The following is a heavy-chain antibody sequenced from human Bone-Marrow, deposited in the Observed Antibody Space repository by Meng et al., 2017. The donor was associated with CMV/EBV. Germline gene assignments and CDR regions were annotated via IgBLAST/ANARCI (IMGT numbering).Heavy chain of an antibody. D-gene: IGHD3-3*01. J-gene: IGHJ6*02. CDR1: GYTFTSYG. Sequence: ASVKVSCKASGYTFTSYGISWVRQAPGQGLEWMGWISAYNGNTNYAQKLQGRVTMTTDTSTSTAYMELRRLRSDDTAVYYCARVPGYDFWSGYRGMDVWGQGTTVTVSS. V-gene: IGHV1-18*01. CDR2: ISAYNGNT. CDR3: ARVPGYDFWSGYRGMDV.